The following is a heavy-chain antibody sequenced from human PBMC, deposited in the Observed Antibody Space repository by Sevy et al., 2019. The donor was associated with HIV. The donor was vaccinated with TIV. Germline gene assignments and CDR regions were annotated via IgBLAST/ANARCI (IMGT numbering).Heavy chain of an antibody. D-gene: IGHD3-16*02. CDR1: VGSFSGYY. J-gene: IGHJ4*02. CDR3: ARTEYVWGSYRSTPCFDY. V-gene: IGHV4-34*01. CDR2: INHSGST. Sequence: SDTLSLTCAVYVGSFSGYYWSWIRQPPGKGLEWIGEINHSGSTNYNPSLKSRVTISVDTSKNQFSLKLSSVTAADTAVYYCARTEYVWGSYRSTPCFDYWGQGTLVTVSS.